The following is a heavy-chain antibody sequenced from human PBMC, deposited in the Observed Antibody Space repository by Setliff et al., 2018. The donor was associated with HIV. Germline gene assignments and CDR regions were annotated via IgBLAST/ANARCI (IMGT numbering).Heavy chain of an antibody. V-gene: IGHV4-34*01. D-gene: IGHD1-26*01. CDR2: TNPSGST. J-gene: IGHJ6*03. CDR1: VGSFSGHY. Sequence: KPSETLSLTCAVYVGSFSGHYWIWIRQPPGKGLEWIGETNPSGSTKYNPSLKSRVTISVDRSKNQFSLKLTSVTAADTAVYYCARGQDLGATWTGYYYYYMDVWGKGTKVTVS. CDR3: ARGQDLGATWTGYYYYYMDV.